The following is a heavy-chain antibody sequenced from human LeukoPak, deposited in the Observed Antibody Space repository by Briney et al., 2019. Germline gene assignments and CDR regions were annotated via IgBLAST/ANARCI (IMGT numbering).Heavy chain of an antibody. CDR2: ISSTSSYI. CDR3: ARALWSGPVYYGMDV. Sequence: GGSLKLSCAASGFTFSNYNFYWVRQAPGKGLEWVSSISSTSSYIYYADSMKGRFTISRDNAKNSLYLQMNSLRAEDTAVYYCARALWSGPVYYGMDVWGQGTTVTVSS. CDR1: GFTFSNYN. V-gene: IGHV3-21*01. J-gene: IGHJ6*02. D-gene: IGHD3-10*01.